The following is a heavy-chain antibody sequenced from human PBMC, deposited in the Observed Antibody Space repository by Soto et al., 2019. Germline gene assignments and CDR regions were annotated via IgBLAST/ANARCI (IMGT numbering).Heavy chain of an antibody. J-gene: IGHJ6*02. D-gene: IGHD2-21*02. CDR1: GFTFSSYA. CDR2: ISYDGSNK. Sequence: SCAASGFTFSSYAMHWVRQAPGKGLEWVAVISYDGSNKYYADSVKGRFTISRDNSKNTLYLQMNSLRAEDTAVYYCGLVTSRYYYYGMDVWGQGTTVTVSS. V-gene: IGHV3-30-3*01. CDR3: GLVTSRYYYYGMDV.